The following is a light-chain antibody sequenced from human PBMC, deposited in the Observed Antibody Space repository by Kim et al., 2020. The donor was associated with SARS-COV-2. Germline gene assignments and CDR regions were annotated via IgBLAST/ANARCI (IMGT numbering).Light chain of an antibody. CDR2: DAN. CDR1: SSDFAGYNY. Sequence: GQSVTISCTGTSSDFAGYNYVSWYRQHPGKAPELIIYDANERPSGVPDRFSGSMSGNTASLRISGLLPNDEADYYCCSYAGTYTYVFGTGTKVTVL. CDR3: CSYAGTYTYV. V-gene: IGLV2-11*03. J-gene: IGLJ1*01.